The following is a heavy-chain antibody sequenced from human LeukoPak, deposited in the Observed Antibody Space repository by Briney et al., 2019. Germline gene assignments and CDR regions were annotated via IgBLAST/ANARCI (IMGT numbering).Heavy chain of an antibody. V-gene: IGHV4-61*01. CDR1: GGSISSSSYY. CDR2: IYYSGST. D-gene: IGHD5-12*01. J-gene: IGHJ6*03. Sequence: PSETLSLTCTVSGGSISSSSYYWSWIRQPPGKGPEWIGYIYYSGSTNYNPSLKSRVTISVDTSKNQFSLKLSSVTAADTAVYYCARGANYYYYYMDVWGKGTTVTVSS. CDR3: ARGANYYYYYMDV.